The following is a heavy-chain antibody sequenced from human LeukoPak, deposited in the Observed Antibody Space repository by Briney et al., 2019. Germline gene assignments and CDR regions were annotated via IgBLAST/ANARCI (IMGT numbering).Heavy chain of an antibody. J-gene: IGHJ4*02. CDR2: IDNSGSPI. CDR1: GFTFSDYY. V-gene: IGHV3-11*01. Sequence: PGGSLRLSCAASGFTFSDYYMSWIRQAPGKGLEWVSYIDNSGSPIYYTDSVKGRFTISRDNAKKSLYLQMNSLRPEDTAVYYCAASLAVAAYYFDYWGQGTLVTVSS. D-gene: IGHD6-19*01. CDR3: AASLAVAAYYFDY.